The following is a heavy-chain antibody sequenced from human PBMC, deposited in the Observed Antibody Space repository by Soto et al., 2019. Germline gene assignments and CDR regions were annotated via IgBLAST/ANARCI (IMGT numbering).Heavy chain of an antibody. CDR2: ISGGGDAA. V-gene: IGHV3-23*01. D-gene: IGHD3-16*01. J-gene: IGHJ2*01. CDR1: GFTFINYA. CDR3: ARKILGSTSRPNYWYFDV. Sequence: EVQLLESGGGLVQPGGSLRLSCAGSGFTFINYAMNWVRQVPGKGLEWVSSISGGGDAAFFPDSVRGRFTISRDNSKNTVTLQMNSLGVDDTAVYYCARKILGSTSRPNYWYFDVWGRGTLDTVSS.